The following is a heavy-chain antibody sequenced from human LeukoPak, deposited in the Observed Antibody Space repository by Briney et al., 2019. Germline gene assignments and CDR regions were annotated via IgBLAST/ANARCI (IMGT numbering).Heavy chain of an antibody. V-gene: IGHV1-69*13. CDR1: GGTFSSYA. D-gene: IGHD4-17*01. CDR2: IIPIFGTA. Sequence: ASVKVSCKASGGTFSSYAISWVRQAPGQGLEWMGGIIPIFGTANYAQKFQGRVTITADESTSTAHMELSSLRSEDTAVYYCARDPVGTTQSYYYGMDVWGQGTTVTVSS. CDR3: ARDPVGTTQSYYYGMDV. J-gene: IGHJ6*02.